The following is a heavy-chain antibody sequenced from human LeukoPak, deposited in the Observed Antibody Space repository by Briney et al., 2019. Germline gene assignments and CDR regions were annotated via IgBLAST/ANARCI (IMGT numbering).Heavy chain of an antibody. CDR2: ISYDGNNK. V-gene: IGHV3-30*18. CDR3: AKVLSRYANDAFDI. CDR1: GFTFSSYG. J-gene: IGHJ3*02. D-gene: IGHD2-2*01. Sequence: GGSLRLSCAASGFTFSSYGTHWVRQAPGKGLEWVAVISYDGNNKYYADSVKGRFTISRDNSKNTLYLQMNSLRAEDTAVYYCAKVLSRYANDAFDIWGQGTMVTVSS.